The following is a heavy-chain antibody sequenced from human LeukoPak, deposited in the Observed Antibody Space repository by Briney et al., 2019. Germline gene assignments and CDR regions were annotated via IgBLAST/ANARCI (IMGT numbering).Heavy chain of an antibody. CDR3: ARDEFLVRGVLKLFGY. CDR2: ISSSSSYI. V-gene: IGHV3-21*01. D-gene: IGHD3-10*01. CDR1: GFTFSSYS. Sequence: GGSLRLSCAASGFTFSSYSMNWVRQAPGKGLEWVSSISSSSSYIYYADSVKGRFTISRDNAKNSLYLQMNSLRAEDTAVYYCARDEFLVRGVLKLFGYWGQGTLVTVSS. J-gene: IGHJ4*02.